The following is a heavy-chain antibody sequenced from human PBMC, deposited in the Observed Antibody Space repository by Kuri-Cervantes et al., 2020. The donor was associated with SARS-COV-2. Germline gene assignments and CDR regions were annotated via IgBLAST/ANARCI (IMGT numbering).Heavy chain of an antibody. Sequence: SVKVSCKASGGTFSSYAISWVRQAPGQGLEWMGGIIPIFGTANYAQKFQGRVTITADESTSTAYMELSSLRSEDTAVYYCARGVEYYDYVWGSYRSWCFDYWGQGTLVTVSS. J-gene: IGHJ4*02. CDR1: GGTFSSYA. CDR3: ARGVEYYDYVWGSYRSWCFDY. V-gene: IGHV1-69*13. CDR2: IIPIFGTA. D-gene: IGHD3-16*02.